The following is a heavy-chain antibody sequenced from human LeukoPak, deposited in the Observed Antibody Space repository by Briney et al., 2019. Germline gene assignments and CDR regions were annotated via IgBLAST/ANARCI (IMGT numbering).Heavy chain of an antibody. Sequence: SETLSLTCSGSGGSISSGLCYWNWIRESAGKALEWIGRIYSSRSNNYNPSRKSRVPISEDTSKNQFSLRLGSVTGADPAVYYCAKAGYSYGLRYWGQGTLVSVSS. V-gene: IGHV4-61*02. CDR1: GGSISSGLCY. CDR2: IYSSRSN. CDR3: AKAGYSYGLRY. J-gene: IGHJ4*02. D-gene: IGHD5-18*01.